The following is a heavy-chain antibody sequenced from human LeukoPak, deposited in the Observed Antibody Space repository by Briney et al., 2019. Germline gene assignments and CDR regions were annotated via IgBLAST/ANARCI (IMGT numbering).Heavy chain of an antibody. V-gene: IGHV4-34*01. J-gene: IGHJ4*02. D-gene: IGHD3-10*02. Sequence: SETLSLTCAVYGGSFSGYYWSWIRQPPGKGLEWIGEINHSGSTNYNPSLKSRVTISVDTSKNQFSLKLSSVTAADTAVYYCARGDGPMFDWGQGTLVTVSS. CDR3: ARGDGPMFD. CDR2: INHSGST. CDR1: GGSFSGYY.